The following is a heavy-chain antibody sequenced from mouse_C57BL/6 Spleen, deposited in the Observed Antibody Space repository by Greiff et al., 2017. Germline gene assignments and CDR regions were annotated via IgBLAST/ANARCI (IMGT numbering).Heavy chain of an antibody. CDR1: GYTFTSYW. CDR3: ARGITTVVASLDY. CDR2: IDPSDSYT. J-gene: IGHJ2*01. Sequence: QVQLKQPGAELVMPGASVKLSCKASGYTFTSYWMHWVKQRPGQGLEWIGEIDPSDSYTNYNQKFKGKSTLTVDKSSSTAYMQLSSLTSEDSAVYYCARGITTVVASLDYWGQGTTLTVSS. D-gene: IGHD1-1*01. V-gene: IGHV1-69*01.